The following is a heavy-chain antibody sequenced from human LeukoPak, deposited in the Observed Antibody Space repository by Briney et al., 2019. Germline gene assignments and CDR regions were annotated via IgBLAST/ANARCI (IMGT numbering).Heavy chain of an antibody. D-gene: IGHD3-10*01. CDR3: ARHRGGSGSSSMADNWFDP. Sequence: SETLSLTCAVSGGSFSGFRWHWIRQPPGKGPEWIGEINHSGGTTYNPSLKSRVTISVDTSKNQFSLKLSSVTAADTAVYYCARHRGGSGSSSMADNWFDPWGQGTLVTVSS. J-gene: IGHJ5*02. CDR1: GGSFSGFR. V-gene: IGHV4-34*01. CDR2: INHSGGT.